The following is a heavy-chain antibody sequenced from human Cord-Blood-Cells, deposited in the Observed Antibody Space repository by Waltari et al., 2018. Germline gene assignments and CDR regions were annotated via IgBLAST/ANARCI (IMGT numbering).Heavy chain of an antibody. V-gene: IGHV1-2*02. J-gene: IGHJ2*01. CDR1: GYTFTGYY. Sequence: QVQLVQSGAEVKKPGASVKVSCKASGYTFTGYYMHWVRQAPGQGLEWMGWINPNSGGTNYAQKCQGGVTVTRDTATSTAYMGRSRLRSDDTAVYYWARGAGDWYFDLWGRGTLVTVSS. D-gene: IGHD3-10*01. CDR2: INPNSGGT. CDR3: ARGAGDWYFDL.